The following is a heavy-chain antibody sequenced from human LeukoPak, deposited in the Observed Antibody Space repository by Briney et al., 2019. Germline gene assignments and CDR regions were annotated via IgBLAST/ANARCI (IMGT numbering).Heavy chain of an antibody. Sequence: APVKVSCKASGYTFTSYGISWVRQAPGQRLEWMGWISAYNGNTNYAQKLQGRVTMTTDTSTSTAYMELRSLRSDDTAVYYCAREEGEQWLVQGHFDYWGQGTLVTVSS. J-gene: IGHJ4*02. V-gene: IGHV1-18*01. D-gene: IGHD6-19*01. CDR2: ISAYNGNT. CDR3: AREEGEQWLVQGHFDY. CDR1: GYTFTSYG.